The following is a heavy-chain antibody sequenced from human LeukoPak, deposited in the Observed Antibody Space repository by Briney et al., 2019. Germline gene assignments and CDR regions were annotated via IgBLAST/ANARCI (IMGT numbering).Heavy chain of an antibody. CDR3: ARADGSSYYIILGYFDY. D-gene: IGHD2-15*01. J-gene: IGHJ4*02. CDR2: ISYDGSNK. Sequence: GGSLRLSCAASGFTFSSYAMHWVRQAPGKGLEWVAVISYDGSNKYYADSVKGRFTISRDNSKNTLYLQMNSLRAEDTAVYYCARADGSSYYIILGYFDYWGQGTLVTVSS. CDR1: GFTFSSYA. V-gene: IGHV3-30*01.